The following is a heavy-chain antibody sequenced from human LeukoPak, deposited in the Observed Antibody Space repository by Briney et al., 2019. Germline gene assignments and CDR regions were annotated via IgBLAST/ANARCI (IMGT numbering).Heavy chain of an antibody. D-gene: IGHD3-9*01. V-gene: IGHV3-7*01. CDR2: IKQDGSEK. CDR1: GFTFSSYW. J-gene: IGHJ6*03. CDR3: ARDTHIGLTGYQIDYYYYYMDV. Sequence: PGGSLRLSCAASGFTFSSYWMSWVRQAPGKGLEWVANIKQDGSEKYYVDSVKGRFTISRDNAKNSLYLQMNSLRAEDTAVYYCARDTHIGLTGYQIDYYYYYMDVWGKGTTVTVSS.